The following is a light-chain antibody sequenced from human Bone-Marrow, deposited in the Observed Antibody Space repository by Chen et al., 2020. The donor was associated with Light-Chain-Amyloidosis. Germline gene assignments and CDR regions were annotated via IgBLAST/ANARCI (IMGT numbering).Light chain of an antibody. CDR1: ALPTRY. CDR2: RDT. V-gene: IGLV3-25*03. J-gene: IGLJ2*01. Sequence: SYELTQPPSLSVSPGQTARITCSGDALPTRYAYWYQQKPAQAPVLVIHRDTERPSGIAERFSGSSSGTTATLTISGVQAEDEADYHCQSADSSGTDEVIFDGGTNLTVL. CDR3: QSADSSGTDEVI.